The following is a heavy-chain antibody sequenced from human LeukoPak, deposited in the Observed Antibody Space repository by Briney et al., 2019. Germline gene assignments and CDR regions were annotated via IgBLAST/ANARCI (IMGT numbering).Heavy chain of an antibody. CDR2: INTHTGSP. D-gene: IGHD5-12*01. CDR3: FIVATGDAFDI. J-gene: IGHJ3*02. CDR1: GYTFTSYP. Sequence: ASVKVSCKTSGYTFTSYPMNWVRQAPGEGLEWVGWINTHTGSPAYAQGFTGRFVFSLDTSVSTAYLQISSLKAEDTAVYYCFIVATGDAFDIWGQGTMVTVSS. V-gene: IGHV7-4-1*02.